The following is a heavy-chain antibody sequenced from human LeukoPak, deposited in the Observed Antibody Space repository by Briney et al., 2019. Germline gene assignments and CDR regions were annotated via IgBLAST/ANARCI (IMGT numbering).Heavy chain of an antibody. V-gene: IGHV3-23*01. CDR1: GLAFSSYV. CDR3: AKGVGINNYYYYGVDV. CDR2: IGGSGGAT. D-gene: IGHD2-15*01. Sequence: GGSLRLSCAASGLAFSSYVLSWARNAPGKGLKWVSAIGGSGGATYYADSVKGRFTISRDNSKNTLYLQMNSLRADDTAVYYCAKGVGINNYYYYGVDVWGKGTTVTVSS. J-gene: IGHJ6*04.